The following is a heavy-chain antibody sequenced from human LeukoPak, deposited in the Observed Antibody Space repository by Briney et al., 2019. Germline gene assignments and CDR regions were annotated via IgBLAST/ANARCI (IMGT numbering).Heavy chain of an antibody. CDR2: IYYSGNT. V-gene: IGHV4-59*12. CDR3: ARAPTVGYYYDSSGYPFDY. Sequence: SETLSLTCTVSGGSISSYYWSWIRQPPGKGLEWIGYIYYSGNTYYNPSLKSRVTISLDMSKNQFSLKLSSVTAADTAVYYCARAPTVGYYYDSSGYPFDYWGQGTLVTVSS. D-gene: IGHD3-22*01. CDR1: GGSISSYY. J-gene: IGHJ4*02.